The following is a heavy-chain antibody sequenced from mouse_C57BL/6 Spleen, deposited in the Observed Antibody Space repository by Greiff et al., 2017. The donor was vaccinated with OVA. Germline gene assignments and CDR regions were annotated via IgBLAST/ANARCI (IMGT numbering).Heavy chain of an antibody. J-gene: IGHJ4*01. CDR2: ISSGSSTI. D-gene: IGHD2-4*01. CDR3: ARGGIYDYDRAMDY. Sequence: EVKLVESGGGLVKPGGSLKLSCAASGFTFSDYGMHWVRQAPEKGLEWVAYISSGSSTIYYADTVKGRFTISRDNAKNTLFLQMTSLRSEDTAMYYCARGGIYDYDRAMDYWGQGTSVTVSS. CDR1: GFTFSDYG. V-gene: IGHV5-17*01.